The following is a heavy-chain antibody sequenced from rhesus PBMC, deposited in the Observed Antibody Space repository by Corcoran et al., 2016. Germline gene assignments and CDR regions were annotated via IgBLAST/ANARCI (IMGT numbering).Heavy chain of an antibody. Sequence: QLQLQESGPGLVKPSETLTLTCAVSGDSLTSNFWSWVRQPPGKGLEWIGRISGPNGGTDYQPAHRGRCSITRETSKKHVSLNLTSVTAADTAVYYCARPSGQLVLHYWGQGVLVTVSS. CDR2: ISGPNGGT. J-gene: IGHJ4*01. CDR3: ARPSGQLVLHY. CDR1: GDSLTSNF. D-gene: IGHD6-13*01. V-gene: IGHV4-173*01.